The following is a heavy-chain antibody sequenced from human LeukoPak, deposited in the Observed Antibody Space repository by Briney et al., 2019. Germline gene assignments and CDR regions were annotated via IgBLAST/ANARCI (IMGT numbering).Heavy chain of an antibody. V-gene: IGHV4-4*07. CDR2: IYTSGST. D-gene: IGHD3-9*01. CDR3: ARERIRYFDWLLDY. J-gene: IGHJ4*02. CDR1: GGSISSYY. Sequence: PETLSLTCTVSGGSISSYYWSWIRQPAGKGLEWIGRIYTSGSTNYNPSLKSRVTMSVDTSKNQFSLKLSSVTAADTAVYYCARERIRYFDWLLDYWGQGTLVTVSS.